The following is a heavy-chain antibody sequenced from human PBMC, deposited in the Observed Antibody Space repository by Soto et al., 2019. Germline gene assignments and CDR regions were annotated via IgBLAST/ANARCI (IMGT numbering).Heavy chain of an antibody. CDR3: ARTYHSPSYYYMDV. CDR1: GGSISSYY. CDR2: IYYSGST. Sequence: SETLSLTCTVSGGSISSYYWSWIRQPPGKGLEWIGYIYYSGSTNYNPSLKSRVTISVDTSKNQFSLKLSSVTAADTAVYYCARTYHSPSYYYMDVWGKGTTVTVS. J-gene: IGHJ6*03. V-gene: IGHV4-59*01. D-gene: IGHD2-2*01.